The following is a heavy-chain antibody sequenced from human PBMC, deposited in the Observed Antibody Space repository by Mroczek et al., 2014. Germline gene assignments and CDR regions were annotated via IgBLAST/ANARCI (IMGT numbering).Heavy chain of an antibody. CDR2: INHSGST. J-gene: IGHJ4*02. V-gene: IGHV4-34*01. D-gene: IGHD3-22*01. CDR1: GGSFSGYY. CDR3: ASRKTYYYDSSGLETGPQGAT. Sequence: ESGAGLLKPSETLSLTCAVYGGSFSGYYWSWIRQPPGKGLEWIGEINHSGSTNYNPSLKSRVTISVDTSKNQFSLKLSSVTAADTAVYYCASRKTYYYDSSGLETGPQGATWGQGTLVTVSS.